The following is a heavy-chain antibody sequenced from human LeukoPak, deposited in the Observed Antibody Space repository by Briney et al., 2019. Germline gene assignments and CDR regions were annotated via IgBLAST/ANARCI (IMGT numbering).Heavy chain of an antibody. V-gene: IGHV4-59*08. Sequence: SETLSLTCTVSGGSSSAYYYTWIRQPPGKGLEWIGYIYYGGSTNYNPSLKSRVTISVHTSKNQFSLKLNSVTAADTAVYYCARQVNWFDPWGQGTLVTVSS. CDR2: IYYGGST. J-gene: IGHJ5*02. CDR1: GGSSSAYY. CDR3: ARQVNWFDP.